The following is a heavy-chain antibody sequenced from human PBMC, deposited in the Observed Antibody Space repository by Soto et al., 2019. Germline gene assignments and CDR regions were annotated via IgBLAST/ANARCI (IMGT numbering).Heavy chain of an antibody. CDR2: ISYDGSNK. CDR3: AKDRRGFGEWSYGMDV. Sequence: GGSLRLSCAASGFTFSSYGMHWVRQAPGKGLEWVAVISYDGSNKYYADSVKGRFTISRDNSKNTLYLQMNSLRAEDTAVYYCAKDRRGFGEWSYGMDVWGQGTTVTVSS. CDR1: GFTFSSYG. J-gene: IGHJ6*02. D-gene: IGHD3-10*01. V-gene: IGHV3-30*18.